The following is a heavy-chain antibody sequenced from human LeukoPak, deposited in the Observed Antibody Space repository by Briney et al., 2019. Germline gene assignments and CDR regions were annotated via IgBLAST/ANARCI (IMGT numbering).Heavy chain of an antibody. V-gene: IGHV3-9*01. CDR2: ISWNSGSI. CDR1: GFTFDDYA. D-gene: IGHD6-13*01. CDR3: AKGTRAAAVLDY. Sequence: GGSLRLSCAASGFTFDDYAMHWVRQAPGKGLEWVSGISWNSGSIGYADSVKGRFTISRDNAKNSLYLQMNSLRAEDTAVYYCAKGTRAAAVLDYWGQGTLVTVSS. J-gene: IGHJ4*02.